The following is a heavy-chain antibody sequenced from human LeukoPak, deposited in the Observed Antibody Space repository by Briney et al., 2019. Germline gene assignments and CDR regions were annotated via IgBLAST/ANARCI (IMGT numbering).Heavy chain of an antibody. V-gene: IGHV5-10-1*01. D-gene: IGHD2-2*01. J-gene: IGHJ4*02. CDR3: ARRQGCSSTSCPPDY. CDR2: IDPSDSYT. CDR1: EYSFTSYW. Sequence: GESLRISCKGFEYSFTSYWISWVRQMPGKGLEWMGRIDPSDSYTNYSPSFQGHVTISADKSINTAYLQWSSLKASDTAMYYCARRQGCSSTSCPPDYWGQGNLVTVSP.